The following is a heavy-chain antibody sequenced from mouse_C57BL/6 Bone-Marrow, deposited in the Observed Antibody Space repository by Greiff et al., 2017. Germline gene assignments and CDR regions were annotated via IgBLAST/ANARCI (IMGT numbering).Heavy chain of an antibody. J-gene: IGHJ2*01. CDR3: ARRQLGDYFDY. CDR2: IDPSDSYT. Sequence: QVQLQQPGAELVMPGASVKLSCKASGYTFTSYWMHWVKQRPGQGLEWIGEIDPSDSYTNYNQKFKGKSTLTVDKSSSTAYMQLSSLTSEDSAVEYCARRQLGDYFDYWGQGTTLTVSS. V-gene: IGHV1-69*01. CDR1: GYTFTSYW. D-gene: IGHD4-1*02.